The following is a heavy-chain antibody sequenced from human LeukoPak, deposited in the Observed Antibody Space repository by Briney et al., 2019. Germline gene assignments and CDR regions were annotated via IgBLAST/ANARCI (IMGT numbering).Heavy chain of an antibody. D-gene: IGHD3-22*01. CDR2: FCHSGGRT. CDR1: GITLSNYG. V-gene: IGHV3-23*01. J-gene: IGHJ4*02. CDR3: AKRGVVIRVILVGFHKEAYYFDS. Sequence: GGSLRLSCAVSGITLSNYGMSWVRQAPGKGLEWGAGFCHSGGRTHPADSVNGRFTISRDNPKDTLYLQMNSLRAEDTAVYFCAKRGVVIRVILVGFHKEAYYFDSWGQGALVTVSS.